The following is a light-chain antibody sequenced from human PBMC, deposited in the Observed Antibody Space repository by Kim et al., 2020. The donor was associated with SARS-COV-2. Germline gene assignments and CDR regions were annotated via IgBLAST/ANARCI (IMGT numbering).Light chain of an antibody. J-gene: IGLJ2*01. CDR3: AAWDNSISSVL. CDR1: SSNIGSDY. CDR2: KTN. V-gene: IGLV1-47*01. Sequence: QSVLTQPPSASGTPGQRLTISCSGGSSNIGSDYVYWYQPLPGRAPKLLISKTNQRPSGVPDRFSGSKSGTSASLAISGLRSEDEADYYCAAWDNSISSVLFGGGTQLTVL.